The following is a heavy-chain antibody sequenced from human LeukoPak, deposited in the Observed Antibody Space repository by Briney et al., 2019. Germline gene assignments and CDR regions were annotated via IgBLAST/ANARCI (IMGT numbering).Heavy chain of an antibody. D-gene: IGHD4-23*01. CDR3: ARESGGNDIDY. CDR2: IYYSGST. J-gene: IGHJ4*02. Sequence: SETLSLTCTVSGGSISSYYWSWIRQPPGKGLEWIGYIYYSGSTYYNPSLKSRVTISVDTSKNQFSLKLSSVTAADTAVYYCARESGGNDIDYWGQGTLVTVSS. V-gene: IGHV4-59*06. CDR1: GGSISSYY.